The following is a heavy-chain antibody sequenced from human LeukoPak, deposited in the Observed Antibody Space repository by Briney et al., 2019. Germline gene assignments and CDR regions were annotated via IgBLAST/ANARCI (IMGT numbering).Heavy chain of an antibody. CDR1: GFPFNTYA. D-gene: IGHD2-15*01. CDR2: ISSNGDNT. CDR3: TRDSALLGVAFDL. V-gene: IGHV3-64D*06. J-gene: IGHJ3*01. Sequence: AGGSLRLSCSASGFPFNTYAIHWVRQAPGKGLEYVAGISSNGDNTDFADSAKGRFTISRDNSKSTLFLQMNGLRAEDTAVYFCTRDSALLGVAFDLWGQGTVVTVSS.